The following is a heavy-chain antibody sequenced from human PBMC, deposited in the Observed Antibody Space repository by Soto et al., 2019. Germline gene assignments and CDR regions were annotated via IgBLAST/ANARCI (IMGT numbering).Heavy chain of an antibody. CDR3: TTDYRLSDIVVVVAATVDV. Sequence: PGGSLRLSCAASGFTFSNAWMSWVRQAPGKGLEWVGRIKSKTDGGTTDYAAPVKGRFTISRDDSKNTLYLQMNSLKTEDTAVYYCTTDYRLSDIVVVVAATVDVWGKGTTVTVSS. D-gene: IGHD2-15*01. CDR2: IKSKTDGGTT. V-gene: IGHV3-15*01. J-gene: IGHJ6*04. CDR1: GFTFSNAW.